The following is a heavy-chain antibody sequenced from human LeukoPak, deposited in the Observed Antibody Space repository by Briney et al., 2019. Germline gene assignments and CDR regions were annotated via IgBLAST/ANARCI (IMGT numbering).Heavy chain of an antibody. J-gene: IGHJ4*02. Sequence: PSETLSLTCSVSGASISSYYWSWIRQPPGKGLEWIGYIYYSGSTTYNPSLKSRVTISVDTSKNQFSLKLSSVTAADTAVYYCATLTTVLTASYFDYWGQGTLVTVSS. CDR1: GASISSYY. D-gene: IGHD4-23*01. CDR3: ATLTTVLTASYFDY. CDR2: IYYSGST. V-gene: IGHV4-59*01.